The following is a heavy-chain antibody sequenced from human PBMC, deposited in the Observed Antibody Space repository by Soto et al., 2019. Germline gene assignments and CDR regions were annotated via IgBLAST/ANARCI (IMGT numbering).Heavy chain of an antibody. J-gene: IGHJ3*02. CDR3: ARGRYSGYDSPAFDI. V-gene: IGHV1-2*04. Sequence: QVQLVQSGAEVKKPGASVKVSCKASGYTFTGYYMHWVRQAPGQGLEWMGWINPNSGGTNYAQKFQGWVTMTRDTSSSTAYMELSRLRSDDTAVYYCARGRYSGYDSPAFDIWGQGTMVTVSS. CDR2: INPNSGGT. CDR1: GYTFTGYY. D-gene: IGHD5-12*01.